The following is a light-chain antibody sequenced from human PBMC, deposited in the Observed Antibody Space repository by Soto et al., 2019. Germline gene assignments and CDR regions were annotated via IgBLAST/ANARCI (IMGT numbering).Light chain of an antibody. J-gene: IGLJ1*01. V-gene: IGLV2-23*02. CDR2: EVT. CDR1: NSDLGTYNL. Sequence: QSALTQPASVSGSPGQSITISCTGTNSDLGTYNLVSWYQQHPGKAPKNIIYEVTKRPSGVSKRFSGSKSGNTASLTISGHQAEDEADYYCCSYVGSNIFYVFGTGTKVTVL. CDR3: CSYVGSNIFYV.